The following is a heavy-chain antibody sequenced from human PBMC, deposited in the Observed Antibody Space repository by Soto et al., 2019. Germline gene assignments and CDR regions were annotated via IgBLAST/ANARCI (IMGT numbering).Heavy chain of an antibody. CDR1: GGTFSSHT. CDR3: AGEGVTTSMSLPWMGYHYYGLDV. D-gene: IGHD1-26*01. CDR2: IMPMFGVT. V-gene: IGHV1-69*12. Sequence: QVQLVQSGAEVKKPGSSVKVSCRASGGTFSSHTISWVRQAPGQGLEWMGGIMPMFGVTNYARKFQGRLTMTANESPTTAYIEVSRLTSEDTAVYYCAGEGVTTSMSLPWMGYHYYGLDVWGQGTTVIVSS. J-gene: IGHJ6*02.